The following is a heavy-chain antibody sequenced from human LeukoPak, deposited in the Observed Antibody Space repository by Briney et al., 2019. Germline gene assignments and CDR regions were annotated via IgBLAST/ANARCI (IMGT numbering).Heavy chain of an antibody. CDR2: INHSGST. CDR3: ASLAAAGTGWY. V-gene: IGHV4-34*01. J-gene: IGHJ4*02. CDR1: GGSFSGYY. Sequence: SETLSLTCAVYGGSFSGYYWSWIRQPPGKGLEWIGEINHSGSTNYNPSLKSRVTISVDTSKNQFSLKLSSVTAADTAVYYCASLAAAGTGWYWGQGTLVTVSS. D-gene: IGHD6-13*01.